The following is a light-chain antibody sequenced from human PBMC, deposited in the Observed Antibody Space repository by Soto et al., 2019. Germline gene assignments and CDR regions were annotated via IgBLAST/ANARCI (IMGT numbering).Light chain of an antibody. CDR2: KAS. V-gene: IGKV1-5*03. Sequence: DIQMTQSPSTLSASVGDRVTITCRASQSISSWLAWYQQKPGKAPKLLIYKASSLESGVPSRFGGSGSGTEFTLTISSLQPDDFATYYCQQYNSYSDFGGGTKVEIK. CDR1: QSISSW. J-gene: IGKJ4*01. CDR3: QQYNSYSD.